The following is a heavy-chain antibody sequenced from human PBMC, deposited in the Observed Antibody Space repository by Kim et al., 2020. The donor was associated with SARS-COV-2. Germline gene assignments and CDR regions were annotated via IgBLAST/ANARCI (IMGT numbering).Heavy chain of an antibody. CDR2: IYYSGST. CDR1: GGSISIYY. CDR3: ARGAGAAGYYYYYYGMDV. J-gene: IGHJ6*02. Sequence: SETLSLTCTVSGGSISIYYWSCIRHPPLKGLEWIGYIYYSGSTNYNPSLKSRVTISVDTSKNQFSLKLSSVTAADTAVYYCARGAGAAGYYYYYYGMDVWGQGTTVTGSS. D-gene: IGHD6-13*01. V-gene: IGHV4-59*01.